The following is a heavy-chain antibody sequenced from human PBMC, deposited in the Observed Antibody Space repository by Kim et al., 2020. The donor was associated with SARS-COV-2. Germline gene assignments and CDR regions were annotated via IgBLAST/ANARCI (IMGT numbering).Heavy chain of an antibody. CDR2: ISGSGGST. V-gene: IGHV3-23*01. CDR3: AKVPGVRPELLLDY. CDR1: GFTFSSYA. Sequence: GGSLRLSCAASGFTFSSYAMSWVRQAPGKGLEWVSAISGSGGSTYYADSVKGRFTIARDKSKNTLYLQMNSLRAEDTAVYYCAKVPGVRPELLLDYWGQGTLVTVSS. D-gene: IGHD1-26*01. J-gene: IGHJ4*02.